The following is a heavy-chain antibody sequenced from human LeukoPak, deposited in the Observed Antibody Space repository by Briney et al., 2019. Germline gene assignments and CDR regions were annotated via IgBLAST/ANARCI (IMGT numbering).Heavy chain of an antibody. CDR1: GGTFSSYA. V-gene: IGHV1-69*13. CDR2: IIPIFGTA. CDR3: ATSPPSITMVRGVNNWFDP. Sequence: ASVKVSCKASGGTFSSYAISWVRQAPGQGLEWMGGIIPIFGTANYAQKFQGRVTITADESTSTAYMELSSLRSEDTAVYYCATSPPSITMVRGVNNWFDPWGQGTLVTVSS. D-gene: IGHD3-10*01. J-gene: IGHJ5*02.